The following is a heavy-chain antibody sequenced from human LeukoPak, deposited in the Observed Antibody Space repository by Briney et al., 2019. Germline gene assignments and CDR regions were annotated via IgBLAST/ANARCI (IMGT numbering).Heavy chain of an antibody. CDR2: IYYSGST. D-gene: IGHD1-26*01. Sequence: PSETLSLTCTVSGDSISSYYWSWVRQPPGKGLEWIGYIYYSGSTNYNPSLKSRVSISVDTSKKQFSLKLTSVTAADTAVYYCARLQNGSYLDYWGQGTLVTVSS. V-gene: IGHV4-59*08. J-gene: IGHJ4*02. CDR1: GDSISSYY. CDR3: ARLQNGSYLDY.